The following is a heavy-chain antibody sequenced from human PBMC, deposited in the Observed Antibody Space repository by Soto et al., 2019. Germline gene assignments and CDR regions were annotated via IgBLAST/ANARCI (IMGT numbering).Heavy chain of an antibody. CDR2: IYYSGST. V-gene: IGHV4-39*01. CDR3: ARLGKATQDYYDFWSGYDNWFDP. J-gene: IGHJ5*02. D-gene: IGHD3-3*01. Sequence: PSETLSLTCTVSGGSISSSSYYWGWIRQPPGKGLEWIGSIYYSGSTYYNPSLKSRVTISVDTSKNQFSLKLSSVTAADTAVYYCARLGKATQDYYDFWSGYDNWFDPWGQGTLVTVSS. CDR1: GGSISSSSYY.